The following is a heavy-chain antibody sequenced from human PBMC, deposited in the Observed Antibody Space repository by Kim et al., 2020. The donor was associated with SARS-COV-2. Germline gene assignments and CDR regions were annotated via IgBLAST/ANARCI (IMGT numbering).Heavy chain of an antibody. D-gene: IGHD2-15*01. CDR3: AREIGRWYPHEGDYYFDY. Sequence: QGRVTMTRDTSTSTVYMELSSLRSEDTAVYYCAREIGRWYPHEGDYYFDYWGQGTLVTVSS. J-gene: IGHJ4*02. V-gene: IGHV1-46*01.